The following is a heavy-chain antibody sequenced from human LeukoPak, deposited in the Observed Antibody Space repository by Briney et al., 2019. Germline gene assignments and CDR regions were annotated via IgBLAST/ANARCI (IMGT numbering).Heavy chain of an antibody. CDR1: GFTFSSYS. D-gene: IGHD3-3*01. CDR3: ARAIFGVVIIYGRDYWFDP. CDR2: ISSSSSTI. V-gene: IGHV3-48*01. J-gene: IGHJ5*02. Sequence: GGSLRLSCAASGFTFSSYSMNWVRQAPGKGLEWVSYISSSSSTIYYADSVKGRFTISGDNAKNSLYLQMNSLRAEDTAVYYCARAIFGVVIIYGRDYWFDPWGQGTLVTVSS.